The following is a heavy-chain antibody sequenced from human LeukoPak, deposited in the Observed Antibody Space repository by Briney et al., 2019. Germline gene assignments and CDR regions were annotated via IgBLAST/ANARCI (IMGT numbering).Heavy chain of an antibody. CDR2: IYYSGST. J-gene: IGHJ5*02. CDR3: ARHFGTMVRGPTWFDP. D-gene: IGHD3-10*01. Sequence: SETLSLTCTVSGGSISSSSYYWGWIRQPPGKGLEWIGSIYYSGSTYYNPSLKSRVTISVDTSKNQFSLKLSSVTAADTAVYYCARHFGTMVRGPTWFDPWGQGTLVTVSS. V-gene: IGHV4-39*01. CDR1: GGSISSSSYY.